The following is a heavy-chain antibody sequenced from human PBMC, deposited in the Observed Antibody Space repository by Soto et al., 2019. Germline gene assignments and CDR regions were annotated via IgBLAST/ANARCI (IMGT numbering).Heavy chain of an antibody. D-gene: IGHD3-16*01. CDR1: GFTFSSYG. Sequence: QVQLVESGGGVVQPGRSLRLSCAASGFTFSSYGMHWVRQAPGKGLEWVAVISYDGSNKYYADSVKGRFTISRDNSKNTLYLQMNSRRAEDTAVYYCAQRLFWGGLTNYYQYGMDVWGHGTTVTVSS. CDR3: AQRLFWGGLTNYYQYGMDV. V-gene: IGHV3-30*18. J-gene: IGHJ6*02. CDR2: ISYDGSNK.